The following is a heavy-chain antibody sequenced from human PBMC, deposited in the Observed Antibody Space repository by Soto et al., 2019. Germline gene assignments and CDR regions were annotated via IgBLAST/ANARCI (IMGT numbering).Heavy chain of an antibody. D-gene: IGHD6-19*01. V-gene: IGHV1-18*01. CDR3: ARGSSSYLYSSGYLPFDY. CDR1: GYTFTSYG. Sequence: QVQLVQSGAEVKKPGASVNVSCKASGYTFTSYGISWVRQAPGQGLEWMGWISAYNGNTNYAQKLQGRVTMTTDTSTSTAYMELRSLRSDDTAVYYCARGSSSYLYSSGYLPFDYWGQGTLVTVSS. J-gene: IGHJ4*02. CDR2: ISAYNGNT.